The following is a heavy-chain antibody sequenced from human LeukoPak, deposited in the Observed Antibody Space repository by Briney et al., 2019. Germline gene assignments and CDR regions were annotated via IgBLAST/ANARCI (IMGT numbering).Heavy chain of an antibody. CDR2: TVGSGPDT. J-gene: IGHJ6*03. CDR3: AKGSKLVVITRDHYMAV. Sequence: GGSLRLSCAASGFTFTNYAMSWVRQTPGKGLEWVSATVGSGPDTYHADSVKGRFTVSRDNSRNTLYLQMNSLRAGDTAVYYCAKGSKLVVITRDHYMAVWGKGTTVTISS. V-gene: IGHV3-23*01. CDR1: GFTFTNYA. D-gene: IGHD3-22*01.